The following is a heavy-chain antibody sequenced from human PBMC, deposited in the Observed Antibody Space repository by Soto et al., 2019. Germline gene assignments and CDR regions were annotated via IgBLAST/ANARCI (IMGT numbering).Heavy chain of an antibody. J-gene: IGHJ5*02. V-gene: IGHV4-59*01. CDR1: GGSISSYY. CDR2: IYYSGST. CDR3: ASSPQVWLTFDP. Sequence: SETLSLTCSVSGGSISSYYWNWIRQPPGKGLEWIGYIYYSGSTNYNPSLKSRVTISVDTSKKQFSLNLRSVTAADTAVYYCASSPQVWLTFDPWGQGALVTVSS. D-gene: IGHD5-12*01.